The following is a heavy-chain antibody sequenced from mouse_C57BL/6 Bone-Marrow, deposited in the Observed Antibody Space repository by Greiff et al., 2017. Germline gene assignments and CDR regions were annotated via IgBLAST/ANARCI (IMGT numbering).Heavy chain of an antibody. J-gene: IGHJ2*01. CDR3: ARWSHYYGSSLDY. CDR1: GYTFTDYY. V-gene: IGHV1-26*01. Sequence: VQLQQSGPELVKPGASVKISCKASGYTFTDYYINWVKQSHGKSLEWIGDINPNNGGTSYNQKFKGKATLTVDKSSSTAYMELRSLTSEDSAVYYCARWSHYYGSSLDYWGQGTTLTVSS. D-gene: IGHD1-1*01. CDR2: INPNNGGT.